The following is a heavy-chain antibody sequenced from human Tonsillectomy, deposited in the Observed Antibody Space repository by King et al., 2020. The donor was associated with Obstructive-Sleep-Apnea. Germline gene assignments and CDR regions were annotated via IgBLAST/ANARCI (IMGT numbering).Heavy chain of an antibody. Sequence: QLQESGPGLVKPSQTLSLTCTVSGGSISSGGYYWSWIRQHPGKGLEWIGYIYYSGSTYYNPSLKSRGTISVDTSKNQFSLKLSSVTAADTAVYYCSRAGSWGTVPDFDYWGQGTLVTVSS. V-gene: IGHV4-31*03. CDR3: SRAGSWGTVPDFDY. D-gene: IGHD3-16*01. J-gene: IGHJ4*02. CDR2: IYYSGST. CDR1: GGSISSGGYY.